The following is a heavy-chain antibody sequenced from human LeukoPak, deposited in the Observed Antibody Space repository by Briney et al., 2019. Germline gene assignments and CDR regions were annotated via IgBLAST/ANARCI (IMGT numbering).Heavy chain of an antibody. D-gene: IGHD3-10*01. CDR3: ASNYYGSGSLDY. CDR2: IYYSGST. CDR1: GGSISSYY. V-gene: IGHV4-59*08. Sequence: NPSETLSLTCTVSGGSISSYYWSWIRQPPGKGLEWIGYIYYSGSTNCNPSLKSRVTISVDTSKNQFSLKLSSVTAADTAVYYCASNYYGSGSLDYWGQGTLVTVSS. J-gene: IGHJ4*02.